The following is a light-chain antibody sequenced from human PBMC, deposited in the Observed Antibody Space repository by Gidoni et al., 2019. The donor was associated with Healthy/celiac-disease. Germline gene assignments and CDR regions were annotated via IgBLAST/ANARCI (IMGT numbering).Light chain of an antibody. Sequence: MVMTQSSATLSVSPGERATLSCGASQSVSSNLAWYQQKPGQAPRLLIYGASTRATGIPARFSGSGSGTEFTLTISSLQSEDFAVYYCQQYNSWPPWTFGRGTKVEIK. V-gene: IGKV3-15*01. CDR2: GAS. CDR3: QQYNSWPPWT. J-gene: IGKJ1*01. CDR1: QSVSSN.